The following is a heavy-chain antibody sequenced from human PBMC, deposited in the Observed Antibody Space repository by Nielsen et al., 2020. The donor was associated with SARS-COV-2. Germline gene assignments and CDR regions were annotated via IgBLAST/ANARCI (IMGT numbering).Heavy chain of an antibody. V-gene: IGHV1-18*01. CDR3: ARDVNLTGYYSY. CDR1: GYTFDNYG. J-gene: IGHJ4*02. CDR2: LSTYNGDT. D-gene: IGHD3-9*01. Sequence: ASVKVSCKASGYTFDNYGINWVRQAPGQGPEWMGWLSTYNGDTKYAPKFQGRVTMTRDTSTSTVYMELSSLRSEDTAVYYCARDVNLTGYYSYWGQGTLVTVSS.